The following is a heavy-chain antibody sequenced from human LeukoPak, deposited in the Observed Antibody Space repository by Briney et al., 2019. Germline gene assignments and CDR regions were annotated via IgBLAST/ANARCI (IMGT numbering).Heavy chain of an antibody. CDR3: ARTPSYCSSTSCYRGYFDY. D-gene: IGHD2-2*02. CDR2: IYSGGST. V-gene: IGHV3-66*01. J-gene: IGHJ4*02. CDR1: RFTFSNYA. Sequence: GGSLRLSCAASRFTFSNYAMSWVRQAPGKGLEWVSVIYSGGSTYYADSVKGRFTISRDNSKNTLYLQMNSLRAEDTAVYYCARTPSYCSSTSCYRGYFDYWGQGTLVTVSS.